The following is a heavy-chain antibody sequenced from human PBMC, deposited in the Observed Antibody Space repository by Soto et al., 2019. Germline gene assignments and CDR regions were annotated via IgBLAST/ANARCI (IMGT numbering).Heavy chain of an antibody. CDR3: ARVWGGAFDF. J-gene: IGHJ3*01. CDR2: IYYSGST. V-gene: IGHV4-59*01. CDR1: GGSIISYY. D-gene: IGHD3-10*01. Sequence: SETLSHTCTVSGGSIISYYWSWIRQPPGKGLEWIGYIYYSGSTNYNPSLKSRVTISVDTSKNQFSLKLSSVTAADTAVYYCARVWGGAFDFWGQGTMVTVSS.